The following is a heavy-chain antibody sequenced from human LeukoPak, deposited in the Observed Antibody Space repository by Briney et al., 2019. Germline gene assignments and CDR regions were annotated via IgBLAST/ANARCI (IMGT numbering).Heavy chain of an antibody. CDR2: VSGSGGST. CDR3: ARDIGAWSAY. J-gene: IGHJ4*02. V-gene: IGHV3-23*01. Sequence: PGGSLRLSCVASGFTFSSYSFNWVRQAPGKGLEWVSAVSGSGGSTYYADSVKGRFTISRDNSKNTLYLQMNSLRAEDTAVYYCARDIGAWSAYWGQGTLVTVSS. D-gene: IGHD6-19*01. CDR1: GFTFSSYS.